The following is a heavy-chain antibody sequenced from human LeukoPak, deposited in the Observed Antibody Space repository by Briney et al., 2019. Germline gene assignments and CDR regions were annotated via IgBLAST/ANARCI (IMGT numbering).Heavy chain of an antibody. Sequence: GGSLGLSCAASGFTFSSYAMSWVRQAPGKGLEWVSAISGSGGSTYYADSVKGRFTISRDNSKNTLYLQMNSLRAEDTAVYYCAKEPYSSGWLNWFDPWGQGTLVTVSS. CDR3: AKEPYSSGWLNWFDP. CDR2: ISGSGGST. V-gene: IGHV3-23*01. D-gene: IGHD6-19*01. J-gene: IGHJ5*02. CDR1: GFTFSSYA.